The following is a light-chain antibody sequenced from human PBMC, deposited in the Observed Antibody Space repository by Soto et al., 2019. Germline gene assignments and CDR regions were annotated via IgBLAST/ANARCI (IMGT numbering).Light chain of an antibody. CDR3: SSYTSTSTIYV. J-gene: IGLJ1*01. CDR2: AVS. V-gene: IGLV2-14*03. CDR1: SSDIGGYNY. Sequence: QSVLTQPASVSGSPGQSITISCTGTSSDIGGYNYVSWYQQHPGKVPKLIIYAVSNRPSGVSNRFSVSKSGNAASLTISGLQAEDAADYYCSSYTSTSTIYVFGSGTKVTVL.